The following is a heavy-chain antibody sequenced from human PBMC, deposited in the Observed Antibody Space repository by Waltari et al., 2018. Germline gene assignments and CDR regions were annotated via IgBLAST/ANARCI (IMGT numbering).Heavy chain of an antibody. V-gene: IGHV1-8*01. Sequence: QVQLVQSGPEVRKPGASVTVSCKAAGYTFINYDIHWVRQASGQGLEWMGWMNPSSGNTLYAQKFQDRVTFITKTSINTAYMHVMNLRSDDTAVYYCARGKDVAVLDNYFDLWGQGTLVIVSS. CDR1: GYTFINYD. J-gene: IGHJ4*02. D-gene: IGHD2-15*01. CDR2: MNPSSGNT. CDR3: ARGKDVAVLDNYFDL.